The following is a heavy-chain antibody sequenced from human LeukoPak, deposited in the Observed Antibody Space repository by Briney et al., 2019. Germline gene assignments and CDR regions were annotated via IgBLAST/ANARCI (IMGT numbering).Heavy chain of an antibody. CDR2: MWYDGTNK. CDR1: GFTFSHYG. Sequence: PGGSLRLSCAASGFTFSHYGMHWVRLAPGKGLEWVAVMWYDGTNKYYADSVKGRFTISRDNSKNTLYLQMNSLRGEDTAVYYCGRSENRYGRCDSWGQGTLVTVSS. J-gene: IGHJ4*02. D-gene: IGHD5-18*01. CDR3: GRSENRYGRCDS. V-gene: IGHV3-33*01.